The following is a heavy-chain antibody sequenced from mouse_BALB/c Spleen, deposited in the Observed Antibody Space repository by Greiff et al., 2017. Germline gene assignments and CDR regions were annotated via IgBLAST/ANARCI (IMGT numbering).Heavy chain of an antibody. CDR1: GFTFSSYA. D-gene: IGHD2-1*01. Sequence: EVQGVESGGGLVKPGGSLKLSCAASGFTFSSYAMSWVRQTPEKRLEWVATISSGGSYTYYPDSVKGRFTISRDNAKNTLYLQMSSLRSEDTAMYYCARQGNGNYPFDYWGQGTTLTVSS. CDR3: ARQGNGNYPFDY. V-gene: IGHV5-9-3*01. CDR2: ISSGGSYT. J-gene: IGHJ2*01.